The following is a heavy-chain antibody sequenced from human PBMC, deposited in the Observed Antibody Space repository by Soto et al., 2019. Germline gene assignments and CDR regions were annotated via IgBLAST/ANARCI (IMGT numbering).Heavy chain of an antibody. Sequence: NPSETLSLTCTVSGGSISSSSYYWGWIRQPPGKGLEWIGSIYYSGSTYYNPSLKSRVTISVDTSKNQFSLKLSSVTAADTAVYYCARARADYYYMDVWGKGTTVTVSS. V-gene: IGHV4-39*01. J-gene: IGHJ6*03. CDR2: IYYSGST. CDR3: ARARADYYYMDV. CDR1: GGSISSSSYY. D-gene: IGHD1-26*01.